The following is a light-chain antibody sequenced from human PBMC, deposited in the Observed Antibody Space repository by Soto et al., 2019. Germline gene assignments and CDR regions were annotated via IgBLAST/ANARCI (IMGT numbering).Light chain of an antibody. CDR3: QKYDSAPQT. V-gene: IGKV1-27*01. CDR1: QGISNF. Sequence: DIQMTQFPSSLSASVGDRVTITCRASQGISNFLAWYRQRPGKVPELLIYAASTLQSGVQSRFSGSGSGTDFTLIINSLQPEDVATYFCQKYDSAPQTFGPGTRVDIK. J-gene: IGKJ3*01. CDR2: AAS.